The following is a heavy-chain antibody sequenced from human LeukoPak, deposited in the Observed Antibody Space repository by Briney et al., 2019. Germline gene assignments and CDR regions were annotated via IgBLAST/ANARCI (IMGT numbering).Heavy chain of an antibody. J-gene: IGHJ4*02. CDR3: ARHGYSSGWYYDY. Sequence: GESLKISCKGSGYSFTSYWIGWVRQMPGKGLEWLGIIYPGDSDTRYSPSFQGQVTISADKSISTAYLQWSSLKASDTAMYYCARHGYSSGWYYDYWGQGTLVTVSS. CDR1: GYSFTSYW. CDR2: IYPGDSDT. V-gene: IGHV5-51*01. D-gene: IGHD6-19*01.